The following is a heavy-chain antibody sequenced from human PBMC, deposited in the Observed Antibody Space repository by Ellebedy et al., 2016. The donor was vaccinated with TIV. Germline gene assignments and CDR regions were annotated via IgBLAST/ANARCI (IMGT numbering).Heavy chain of an antibody. CDR3: VTWGQSYGR. Sequence: GESLKISCAGSGFTVSDYFMSWVRQAPGKGLEWVSYITSSGSTIYYADSVKGRFTVARDNAKNSLYLQMNSLRGDDTAVYYCVTWGQSYGRWGQGSLVTISS. CDR2: ITSSGSTI. J-gene: IGHJ4*02. CDR1: GFTVSDYF. V-gene: IGHV3-11*01. D-gene: IGHD3-16*01.